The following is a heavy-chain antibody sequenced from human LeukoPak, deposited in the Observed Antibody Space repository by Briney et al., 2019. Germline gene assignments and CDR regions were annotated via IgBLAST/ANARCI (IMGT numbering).Heavy chain of an antibody. D-gene: IGHD6-13*01. CDR2: INQDGGEK. CDR1: GFTFSSYW. Sequence: GGSLRLSCAASGFTFSSYWMTWVRQAPGKGLDWVANINQDGGEKYYVDSVKGRFTISRDNAKNSLYLQMSSLRAEDTAVYYCARDGLPAAGDYWGQGTLVTVSS. CDR3: ARDGLPAAGDY. V-gene: IGHV3-7*01. J-gene: IGHJ4*02.